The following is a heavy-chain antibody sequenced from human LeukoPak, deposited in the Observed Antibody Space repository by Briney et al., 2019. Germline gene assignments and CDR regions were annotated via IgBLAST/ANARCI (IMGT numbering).Heavy chain of an antibody. D-gene: IGHD2-2*01. V-gene: IGHV1-69*13. CDR3: ARRYCSSTSCPRGYYYYYMDV. J-gene: IGHJ6*03. CDR1: GGTFSSYA. CDR2: IIPIFGTA. Sequence: ASVKVSCKASGGTFSSYAISWVRQAPGQGLEWMGRIIPIFGTANYAQKFQGRVTITADESTSTAYMELSSLRSEDTAVYYCARRYCSSTSCPRGYYYYYMDVWGKGTTVTVSS.